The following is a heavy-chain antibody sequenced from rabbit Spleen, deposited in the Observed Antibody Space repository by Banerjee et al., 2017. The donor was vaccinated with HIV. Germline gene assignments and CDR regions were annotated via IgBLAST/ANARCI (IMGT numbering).Heavy chain of an antibody. D-gene: IGHD4-1*01. CDR1: GFSFSDRDV. CDR2: INTATGKA. CDR3: VRHRSGWGADL. Sequence: QEQLVESGGGLVKPAGSLTLTCKASGFSFSDRDVMCWVRQAPGKGLEWIACINTATGKAVYASWVNGRFTISNHNAQNTLYLQLNSLTAADTATYFCVRHRSGWGADLWGQGTLVTVS. V-gene: IGHV1S47*01. J-gene: IGHJ4*01.